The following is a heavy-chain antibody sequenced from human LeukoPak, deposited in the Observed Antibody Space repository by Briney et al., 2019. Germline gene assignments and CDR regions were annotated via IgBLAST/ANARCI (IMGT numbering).Heavy chain of an antibody. D-gene: IGHD4-17*01. J-gene: IGHJ3*02. CDR3: ARDPNGDYVGAFDI. V-gene: IGHV3-23*01. CDR2: IRGSGGGT. CDR1: GFTFSNYA. Sequence: PGGSLRLSCAASGFTFSNYAMMWLRQAPEKGPEWVSAIRGSGGGTEYADSVRGQFTISRDNSKNTLYLQMNRLRAEDTAVYYCARDPNGDYVGAFDILGQGTMVTVSS.